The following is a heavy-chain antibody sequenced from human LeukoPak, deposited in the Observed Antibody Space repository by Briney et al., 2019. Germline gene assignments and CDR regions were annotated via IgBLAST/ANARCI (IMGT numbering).Heavy chain of an antibody. Sequence: ETSQTLSLTCTVSGGSISSGGYYWSWIRQHPGKGLAWIGYIYYSGSTYYNPSLKSRVTISVDTSKNQFSLKLSSVTAADTAVYYCAREASGSYYDFWSGYRIFDYWGQGTLVTVSS. D-gene: IGHD3-3*01. CDR1: GGSISSGGYY. J-gene: IGHJ4*02. CDR2: IYYSGST. CDR3: AREASGSYYDFWSGYRIFDY. V-gene: IGHV4-31*03.